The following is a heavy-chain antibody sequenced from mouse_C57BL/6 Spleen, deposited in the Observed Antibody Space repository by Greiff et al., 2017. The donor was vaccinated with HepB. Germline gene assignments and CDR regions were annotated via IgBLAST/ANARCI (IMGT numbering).Heavy chain of an antibody. CDR3: ARWYDYDEENWFAY. J-gene: IGHJ3*01. CDR2: IYPGSGST. D-gene: IGHD2-4*01. V-gene: IGHV1-55*01. Sequence: QVQLQQPGAELVKPGASVKMSCKASGYTFTSYWITWVKQRPGQGLEWIGDIYPGSGSTNYNEKFKSKATLTVDTSSSTAYMQLSSLTSEDSAVYYWARWYDYDEENWFAYWGQGTLVTVSA. CDR1: GYTFTSYW.